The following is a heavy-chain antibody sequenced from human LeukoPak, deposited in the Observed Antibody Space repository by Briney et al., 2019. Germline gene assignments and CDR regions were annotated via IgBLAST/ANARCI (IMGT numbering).Heavy chain of an antibody. D-gene: IGHD2-2*01. CDR3: AKMRGKDIVVVPAAPRKHFDY. CDR1: GFTFSSYA. V-gene: IGHV3-23*01. Sequence: TGGSLRLSCAASGFTFSSYAMSWVRQAPGKGLEWVSAISGSGGSTYYADSVKGRFTISRDNSKNTLYLQMNSLRAEDTAVYYCAKMRGKDIVVVPAAPRKHFDYWGQGTLVTVSS. CDR2: ISGSGGST. J-gene: IGHJ4*02.